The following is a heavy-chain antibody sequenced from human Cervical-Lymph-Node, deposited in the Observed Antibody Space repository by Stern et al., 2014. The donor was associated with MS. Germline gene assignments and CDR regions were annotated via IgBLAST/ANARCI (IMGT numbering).Heavy chain of an antibody. CDR3: ATGYSNNKFDY. Sequence: VQLVESGPGLVKPSQTLSLTCTVSGGSISGSDYYWTWIRQHPVQGLEWFGYIYYTGRTYYNPSLKSRITISIDTSKRQFSLKLSSVTAADTAVYYCATGYSNNKFDYWGQGTLVTVSS. J-gene: IGHJ4*02. V-gene: IGHV4-31*03. CDR2: IYYTGRT. CDR1: GGSISGSDYY. D-gene: IGHD2-15*01.